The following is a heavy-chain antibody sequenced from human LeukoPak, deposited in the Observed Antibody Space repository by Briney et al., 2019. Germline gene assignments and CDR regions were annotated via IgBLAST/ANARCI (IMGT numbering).Heavy chain of an antibody. V-gene: IGHV3-7*01. D-gene: IGHD6-13*01. CDR3: GGFGYEAAVDL. Sequence: GESLRLSCAASGLTFSTYWMTWVRQAPGKGLEWVANIKPDGSETYYVDPVKGRFTISRDNAKNLLYLQMNSLRGEDTAVYYCGGFGYEAAVDLWGQGTLVTVSS. CDR1: GLTFSTYW. CDR2: IKPDGSET. J-gene: IGHJ4*02.